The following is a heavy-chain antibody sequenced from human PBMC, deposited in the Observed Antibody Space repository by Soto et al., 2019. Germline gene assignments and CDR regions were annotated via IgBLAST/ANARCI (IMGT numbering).Heavy chain of an antibody. CDR2: INAGNGNT. CDR3: ARVEQWLVQNYYYYGMDV. J-gene: IGHJ6*02. V-gene: IGHV1-3*01. D-gene: IGHD6-19*01. CDR1: GYTFTSYA. Sequence: QVQLVQSGAEVKKPGASVKVSCKASGYTFTSYAMHWVRQAPGQRLEWMGWINAGNGNTKYSQKFQGRVTITRDTYASTAYMELSSLRSEDTAVYYCARVEQWLVQNYYYYGMDVWGQGTTVTVSS.